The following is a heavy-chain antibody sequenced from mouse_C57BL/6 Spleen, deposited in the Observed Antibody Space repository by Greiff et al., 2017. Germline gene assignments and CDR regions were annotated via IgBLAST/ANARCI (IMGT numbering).Heavy chain of an antibody. D-gene: IGHD2-3*01. CDR3: ARGDYDGYYWFAY. Sequence: QVQLQQSGAELVRPGASVKLSCKASGYTFTDYYINWVKQRPGQGLEWIARIYPGSGNTYYNEKFKGKATLTAEKSSSTAYMQLSSLTSEDSAVXFCARGDYDGYYWFAYWGQGTLVTVSA. CDR1: GYTFTDYY. V-gene: IGHV1-76*01. J-gene: IGHJ3*01. CDR2: IYPGSGNT.